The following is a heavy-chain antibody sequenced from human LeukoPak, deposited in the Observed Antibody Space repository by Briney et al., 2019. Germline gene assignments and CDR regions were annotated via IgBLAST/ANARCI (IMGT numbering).Heavy chain of an antibody. V-gene: IGHV3-48*01. CDR3: TRDLEY. Sequence: PGGSLRLSCGASGYTFSDYTMNWVRQAPGKGPEWISYISSGGSVMHYADSVKGRFTISRDNVENSLYLQMNSLRVEDTAVYYCTRDLEYWGPGVLVTVSS. J-gene: IGHJ4*02. CDR2: ISSGGSVM. CDR1: GYTFSDYT.